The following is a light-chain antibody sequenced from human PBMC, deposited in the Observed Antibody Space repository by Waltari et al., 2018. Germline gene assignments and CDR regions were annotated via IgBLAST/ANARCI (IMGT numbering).Light chain of an antibody. Sequence: QSVFTPPPPASEPARKSVTLSCSGGRPNIGTNGFSRYQQLPETPPKLLSYYNNRRPSGVSDRFSGSKSGTSASLTISGLQTEDEADYYCTAWDDSLRALLFGGGTRLTVL. CDR3: TAWDDSLRALL. CDR2: YNN. J-gene: IGLJ7*01. V-gene: IGLV1-47*02. CDR1: RPNIGTNG.